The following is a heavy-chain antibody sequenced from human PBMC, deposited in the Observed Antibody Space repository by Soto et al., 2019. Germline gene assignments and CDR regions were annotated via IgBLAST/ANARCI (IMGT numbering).Heavy chain of an antibody. D-gene: IGHD2-2*01. Sequence: QVQLVQSGAEVKKPGASVKVSCKASGYTFTSNDINWVRQAPGQGPEWMGWMDRDNGKTGFAQKFQGRITMTTNTSISTAYIELSSLRSDDTAVYFCARPLCSSTRCGPYFFDSWGQGSLVTVSS. CDR3: ARPLCSSTRCGPYFFDS. V-gene: IGHV1-8*01. CDR2: MDRDNGKT. CDR1: GYTFTSND. J-gene: IGHJ4*02.